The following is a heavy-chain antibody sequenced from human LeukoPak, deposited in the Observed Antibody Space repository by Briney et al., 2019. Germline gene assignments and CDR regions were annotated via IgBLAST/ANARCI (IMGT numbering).Heavy chain of an antibody. Sequence: GGSLRLSCAASGFTFSSYEMNWVRQAPGKGLEWVSYISSSGSTIYYADSVKGRFTISRDNAKNSLYLQMNSLRAEDTAVYYCARDLRAVTTWGGAFDIWGQGTMVTVSS. CDR2: ISSSGSTI. J-gene: IGHJ3*02. CDR1: GFTFSSYE. D-gene: IGHD4-17*01. V-gene: IGHV3-48*03. CDR3: ARDLRAVTTWGGAFDI.